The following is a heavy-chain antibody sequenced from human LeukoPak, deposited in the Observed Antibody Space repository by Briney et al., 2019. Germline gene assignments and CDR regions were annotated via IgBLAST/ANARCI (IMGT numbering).Heavy chain of an antibody. Sequence: PSQTLSLTCTVSGGSISSGGYYWSWIRQHPGKGLEWIGYIYYSGSTYYNPSLKSRVTISVDTSKNQFSLKLSSVTAADTAVYYCARDKYTAMEGYYFDYWGQGTLVTVSS. CDR2: IYYSGST. CDR3: ARDKYTAMEGYYFDY. D-gene: IGHD5-18*01. CDR1: GGSISSGGYY. J-gene: IGHJ4*02. V-gene: IGHV4-31*03.